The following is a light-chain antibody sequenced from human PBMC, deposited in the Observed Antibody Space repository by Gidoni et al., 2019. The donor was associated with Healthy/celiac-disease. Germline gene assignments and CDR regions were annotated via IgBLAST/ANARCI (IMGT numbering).Light chain of an antibody. CDR3: MQAIQTPWT. Sequence: IVMPQHPLSVPVTPGEPASLSCRSRQGLLPSNGYNYLEWYPPKPGQSPQLLIYLGTNRAAGVPDRFGGSGSGTDFTLRISRVEAEDVGVYYWMQAIQTPWTFGQGTKVEIK. J-gene: IGKJ1*01. CDR1: QGLLPSNGYNY. CDR2: LGT. V-gene: IGKV2-28*01.